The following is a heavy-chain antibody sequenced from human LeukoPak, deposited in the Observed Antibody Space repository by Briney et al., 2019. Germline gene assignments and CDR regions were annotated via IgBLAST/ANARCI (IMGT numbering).Heavy chain of an antibody. D-gene: IGHD2-15*01. Sequence: PGGSLRLSCVASGFTLSGYWMYWVRQAPGKGLMYISRNNGDGSTTNYADVVKGRYTISRDNAKNSLYLQMNSLRAEDTAVYYCARAQRYCSGGSCSRFDYWGQGTLVTVSS. V-gene: IGHV3-74*01. CDR1: GFTLSGYW. CDR2: NNGDGSTT. J-gene: IGHJ4*02. CDR3: ARAQRYCSGGSCSRFDY.